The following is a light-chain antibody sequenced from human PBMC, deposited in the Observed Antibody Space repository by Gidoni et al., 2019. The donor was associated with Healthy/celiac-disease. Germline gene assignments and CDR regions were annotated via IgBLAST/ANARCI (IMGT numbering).Light chain of an antibody. Sequence: EIVLTQSPGTRSLSPGERATLSCRASQSVSSSYLAWYQQKPGQAPRLLIYCASSRATGIPDRFSGSGSGTDFTLTISRLEPEDFAVYYCQQYGSSPLTFXGXTKVEIK. CDR2: CAS. V-gene: IGKV3-20*01. CDR1: QSVSSSY. J-gene: IGKJ4*01. CDR3: QQYGSSPLT.